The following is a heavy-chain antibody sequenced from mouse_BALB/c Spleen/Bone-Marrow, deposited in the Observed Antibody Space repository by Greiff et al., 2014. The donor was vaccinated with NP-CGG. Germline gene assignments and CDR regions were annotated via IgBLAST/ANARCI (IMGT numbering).Heavy chain of an antibody. D-gene: IGHD1-1*01. V-gene: IGHV2-9*02. CDR3: ARNLLPPYWYFDV. Sequence: VKLMESGPGLVAPSQSLSITCTVSGFSLITYGVHWVRQSPGKGLEWLGVIWAGGSTNYNSTLMSRLSISKDNSKNQVFLKMNSLQTDDTAIYYCARNLLPPYWYFDVWGAGTTVTVSS. CDR2: IWAGGST. J-gene: IGHJ1*01. CDR1: GFSLITYG.